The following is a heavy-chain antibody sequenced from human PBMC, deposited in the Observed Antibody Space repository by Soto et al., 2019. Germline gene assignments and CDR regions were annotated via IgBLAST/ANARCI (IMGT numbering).Heavy chain of an antibody. Sequence: PGGSLRLSCAASGFTFSSYGMHWVRQAPGKGLEWVAVISYDGSNKYYADSVKGRFTISRDNSKNTLYLQMNSLRAEDTAVYYCAKDRVVIAIHYYFDYWGQGTLVTVSS. J-gene: IGHJ4*02. CDR2: ISYDGSNK. D-gene: IGHD2-21*01. CDR3: AKDRVVIAIHYYFDY. CDR1: GFTFSSYG. V-gene: IGHV3-30*18.